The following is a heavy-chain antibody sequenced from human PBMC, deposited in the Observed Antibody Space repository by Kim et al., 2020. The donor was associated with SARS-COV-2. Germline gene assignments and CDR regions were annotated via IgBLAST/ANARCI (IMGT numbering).Heavy chain of an antibody. V-gene: IGHV3-9*01. D-gene: IGHD6-13*01. CDR1: GFTFDDYA. J-gene: IGHJ6*02. CDR3: AKDRLPPSYSSSWVLYYGMDV. CDR2: ISWNSGSI. Sequence: GGSLRLSCAASGFTFDDYAMHWVRQAPGKGLEWVSGISWNSGSIGYADSVKGRFTISRDNAKNSLYLQMNSLRAEDTALYYCAKDRLPPSYSSSWVLYYGMDVWGQGTTVTVSS.